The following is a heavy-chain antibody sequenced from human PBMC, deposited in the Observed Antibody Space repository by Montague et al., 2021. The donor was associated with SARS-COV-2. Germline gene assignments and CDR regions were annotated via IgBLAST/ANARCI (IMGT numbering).Heavy chain of an antibody. CDR2: TYYRSKWYN. CDR1: GDSDAINNPT. V-gene: IGHV6-1*01. CDR3: ARIPVGSKYYFDF. Sequence: CAISGDSDAINNPTWNSVRQSPAIHLGQLGMTYYRSKWYNDYAESVKSRITIDPDTSKHQFSLHLNSVTPEDTAVYYCARIPVGSKYYFDFWGQGTLVTVSS. J-gene: IGHJ4*02. D-gene: IGHD2-2*01.